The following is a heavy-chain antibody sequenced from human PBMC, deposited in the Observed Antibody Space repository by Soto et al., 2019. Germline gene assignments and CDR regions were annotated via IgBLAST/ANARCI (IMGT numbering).Heavy chain of an antibody. CDR2: IYDSGST. V-gene: IGHV4-31*03. CDR1: VVSITSGGYY. J-gene: IGHJ4*02. CDR3: VQQQAGYFYGIEY. Sequence: SETLSLTCTFSVVSITSGGYYCSWIRQHPWKGLEWLGYIYDSGSTFYNPSLKSRITLSVDTSKNQFSLKLSSVTVADTAVYFWVQQQAGYFYGIEYWGQGTLVNVSS. D-gene: IGHD2-21*01.